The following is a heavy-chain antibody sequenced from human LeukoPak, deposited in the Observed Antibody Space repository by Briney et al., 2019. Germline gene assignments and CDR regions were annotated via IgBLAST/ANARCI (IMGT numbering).Heavy chain of an antibody. CDR3: ARVGAYCTSTSCLDY. Sequence: ASVKVSCKASGCTFTNYGISWVRQAPGQGLEWMGWISAYNGNTNYAQKLQGRVTMTTDTSTSTAYMELRSLTSDDTAVYYCARVGAYCTSTSCLDYWGQGTLVTVSS. D-gene: IGHD2-2*01. CDR2: ISAYNGNT. CDR1: GCTFTNYG. J-gene: IGHJ4*02. V-gene: IGHV1-18*01.